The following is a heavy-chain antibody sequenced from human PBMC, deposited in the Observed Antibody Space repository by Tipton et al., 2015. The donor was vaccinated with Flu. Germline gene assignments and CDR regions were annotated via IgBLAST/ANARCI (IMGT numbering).Heavy chain of an antibody. CDR1: GGSISSGSYY. D-gene: IGHD5-18*01. Sequence: TLSLTCTVSGGSISSGSYYWTWIRQPAGKGLERIGRIHSSGSTSYNPSFKSRVTISVDTSKNQFSLRLTSVTAADTAVYYCARGREFSYGYGFDYWGQGTLVTISS. J-gene: IGHJ4*02. V-gene: IGHV4-61*02. CDR2: IHSSGST. CDR3: ARGREFSYGYGFDY.